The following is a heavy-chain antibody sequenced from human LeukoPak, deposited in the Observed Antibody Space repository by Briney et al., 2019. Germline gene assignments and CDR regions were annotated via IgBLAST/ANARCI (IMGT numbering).Heavy chain of an antibody. Sequence: SETLSLTCTVSGGSISSSSYYWGWIRQPPGKGLEWIGSIYYSGSTYYNPSLKSRVTISVDTSKNQFSLKLSSVTAADTAVYYCASRVLWFGELYSSPFDPWGQGTLVTVSS. D-gene: IGHD3-10*01. CDR2: IYYSGST. CDR3: ASRVLWFGELYSSPFDP. V-gene: IGHV4-39*07. J-gene: IGHJ5*02. CDR1: GGSISSSSYY.